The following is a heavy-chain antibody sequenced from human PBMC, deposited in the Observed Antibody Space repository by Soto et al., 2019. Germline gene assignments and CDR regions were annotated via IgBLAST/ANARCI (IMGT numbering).Heavy chain of an antibody. D-gene: IGHD3-10*01. CDR2: ISGSGGST. CDR1: GFTFSSYA. CDR3: AKNDPYYYGSGSVFDY. V-gene: IGHV3-23*01. Sequence: EVQLLESGGGLVQPGGSLRLSCAASGFTFSSYAMSWVRQAPGKGLEWVSAISGSGGSTYYADSVKGRFTISRDNSKNPLYLQMNSLRAEDTAVYYCAKNDPYYYGSGSVFDYWGQGTLVTVSS. J-gene: IGHJ4*02.